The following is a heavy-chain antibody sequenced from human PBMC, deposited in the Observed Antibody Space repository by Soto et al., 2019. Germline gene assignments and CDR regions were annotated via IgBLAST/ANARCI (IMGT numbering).Heavy chain of an antibody. CDR3: ARGGSGYLPLQH. Sequence: QVQLQESGPGMVKPSETLSLTCNVSGGSISSSYWSWIRQPPGKGLEWIGYIYGSGSTNYNPSLTSRVTMSVDTSKNQVSLKLNSVTAADTAVYYCARGGSGYLPLQHWGQGTLVTVSS. J-gene: IGHJ1*01. D-gene: IGHD3-22*01. CDR1: GGSISSSY. V-gene: IGHV4-59*01. CDR2: IYGSGST.